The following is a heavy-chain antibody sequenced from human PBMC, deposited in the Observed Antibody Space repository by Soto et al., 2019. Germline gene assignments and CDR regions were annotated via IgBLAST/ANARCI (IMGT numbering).Heavy chain of an antibody. Sequence: EVQLVESGGGLVQPGGSLRLSCAASGFTFSSYHMNWVRQAPGKGLEWVSYISSGSIAIYYADSVRGRFTISRDNAKNSLYLQMNSLRDEDTAVYYCTRDGMRGYDMDVWGQGTTVTVSS. CDR2: ISSGSIAI. D-gene: IGHD2-8*01. J-gene: IGHJ6*02. V-gene: IGHV3-48*02. CDR1: GFTFSSYH. CDR3: TRDGMRGYDMDV.